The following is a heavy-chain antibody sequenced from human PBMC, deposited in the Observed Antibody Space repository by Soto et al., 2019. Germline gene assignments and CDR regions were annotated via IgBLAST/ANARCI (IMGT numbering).Heavy chain of an antibody. V-gene: IGHV4-34*01. J-gene: IGHJ6*02. D-gene: IGHD2-15*01. CDR1: GGSFSAYY. Sequence: SETLSLTCAVNGGSFSAYYWTWIRQPPGRGLEWIGEIDHSGSTNYNPSLESRVTMSIDTAKNRFSLNVTSVTAADTAVYYCVRGPRYSGMDVWGQGTTVTVSS. CDR3: VRGPRYSGMDV. CDR2: IDHSGST.